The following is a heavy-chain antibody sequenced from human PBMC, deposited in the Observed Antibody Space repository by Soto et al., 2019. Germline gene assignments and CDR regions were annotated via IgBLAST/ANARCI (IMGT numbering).Heavy chain of an antibody. CDR1: GGSISSYY. J-gene: IGHJ4*02. Sequence: SETLCLTCTVSGGSISSYYWSWIRQPPGKGLEWIGYIYYSGSTNYNPSLKSRVTISVDTSKNQFSLKLSSVTAADTAVYYCASAVAAANFDDWGQGTVVTVSP. CDR3: ASAVAAANFDD. CDR2: IYYSGST. V-gene: IGHV4-59*01. D-gene: IGHD6-19*01.